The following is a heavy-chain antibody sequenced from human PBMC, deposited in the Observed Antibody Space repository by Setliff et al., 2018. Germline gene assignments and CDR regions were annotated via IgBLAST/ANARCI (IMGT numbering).Heavy chain of an antibody. D-gene: IGHD3-10*01. V-gene: IGHV4-39*01. CDR3: ARHKSNGSGSYPSLYMDV. CDR1: GGSISSTSCY. CDR2: MYYSGNT. J-gene: IGHJ6*03. Sequence: TSETLSLTCTVSGGSISSTSCYWGWIRQPPGKGLEWIGSMYYSGNTYCNPSLKSRVTIFVDTSKNQVSLRLSSVTAADTAVYYCARHKSNGSGSYPSLYMDVWGKGIMVTVSS.